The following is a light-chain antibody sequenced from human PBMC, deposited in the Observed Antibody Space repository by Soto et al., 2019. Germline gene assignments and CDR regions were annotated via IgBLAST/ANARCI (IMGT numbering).Light chain of an antibody. V-gene: IGKV3-15*01. Sequence: EVVMTQSPATLSASPGERATLSCWASETVATNLAWYQQKPGQAPRLLISGASTRAAGISDRFRGSGSGTEFTLTISRLRSEDSVIYYCQQYFEWPPMTFGQGTKVEI. CDR1: ETVATN. CDR3: QQYFEWPPMT. CDR2: GAS. J-gene: IGKJ1*01.